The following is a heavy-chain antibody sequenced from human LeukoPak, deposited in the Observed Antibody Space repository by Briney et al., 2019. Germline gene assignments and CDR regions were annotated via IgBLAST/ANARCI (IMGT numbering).Heavy chain of an antibody. CDR2: ISFDGTNK. V-gene: IGHV3-33*08. D-gene: IGHD1-26*01. J-gene: IGHJ4*02. CDR1: GFTFSSNT. Sequence: GGSLRLSCAASGFTFSSNTMSWVRQAPGEGLGWVALISFDGTNKYYGDSVKGRFTISRDDSKNTLYLQMNSLRAEDTAVYYCTTAGSFQFDNWGQGTLVTVSS. CDR3: TTAGSFQFDN.